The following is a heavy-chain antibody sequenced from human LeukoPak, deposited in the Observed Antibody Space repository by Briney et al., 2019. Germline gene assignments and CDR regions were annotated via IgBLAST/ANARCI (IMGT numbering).Heavy chain of an antibody. D-gene: IGHD1-1*01. V-gene: IGHV3-7*01. CDR3: TRDHGTYGMDV. Sequence: GGSLRLSCAASGFIFTSNRMNWVRQAPGKGLEWVANIKHNGSEQIYVDFVKGRFTISRDNAKDSVYLQMNSLRAEDTAVYYCTRDHGTYGMDVWGQGTTVTVSS. CDR2: IKHNGSEQ. CDR1: GFIFTSNR. J-gene: IGHJ6*02.